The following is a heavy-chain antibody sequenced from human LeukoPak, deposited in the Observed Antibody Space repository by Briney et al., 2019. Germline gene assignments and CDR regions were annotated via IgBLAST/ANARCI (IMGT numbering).Heavy chain of an antibody. CDR1: GGTFSSYA. Sequence: ASVKVSCKASGGTFSSYAISWVRQAPGQGLEWMGRLIPIFGIANYAQKFQGRVTITADKSTSTAYMELSSLRSEDTAVYYCARWYYYDSSGSDYYFDYWGQGTLVTVSS. CDR3: ARWYYYDSSGSDYYFDY. CDR2: LIPIFGIA. V-gene: IGHV1-69*04. J-gene: IGHJ4*02. D-gene: IGHD3-22*01.